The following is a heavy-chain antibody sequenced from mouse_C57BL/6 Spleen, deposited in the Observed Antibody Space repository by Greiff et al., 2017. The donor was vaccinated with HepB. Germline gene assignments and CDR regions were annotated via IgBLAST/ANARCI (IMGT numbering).Heavy chain of an antibody. Sequence: EVQLQQSGGGLVKPGGSLKLSCAASGFTFSSYAMSWVRQTPEKRLEWVATISDGGRYTYYPDNVKGRFTISRDKDKNNLYLQRSQLKYEDTAMYYWAREGGYGSSLFDYWGQGTTLTVSS. J-gene: IGHJ2*01. D-gene: IGHD1-1*01. CDR2: ISDGGRYT. CDR1: GFTFSSYA. CDR3: AREGGYGSSLFDY. V-gene: IGHV5-4*01.